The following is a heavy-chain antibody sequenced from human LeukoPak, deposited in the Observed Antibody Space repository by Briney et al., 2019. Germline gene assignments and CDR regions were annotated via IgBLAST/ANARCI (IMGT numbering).Heavy chain of an antibody. CDR2: ISYDGDNE. CDR3: ARSYYDSSGYSIDY. D-gene: IGHD3-22*01. Sequence: PGGSLRLSCAASGFTFSNFAMHWVRQAPGKGLEWVAVISYDGDNEYYADSVKGQFTISRDNSKNTLYLQMNSLRAEDTAVYYCARSYYDSSGYSIDYWGQGTLVTVSS. V-gene: IGHV3-30-3*01. J-gene: IGHJ4*02. CDR1: GFTFSNFA.